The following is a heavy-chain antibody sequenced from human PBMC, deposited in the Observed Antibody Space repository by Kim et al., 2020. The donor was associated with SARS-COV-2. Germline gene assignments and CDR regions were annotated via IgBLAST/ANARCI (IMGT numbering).Heavy chain of an antibody. Sequence: GGSLRLSCAASGFTFSDYYMSWIRQAPGKGLEWVSYISSSGRTIYYADSVKGRFTISRDNAKNSLYLQMNSLRAEDTAVYYCASHSSSWYDDYYYYAMDVWGQGTTVTVSS. J-gene: IGHJ6*02. CDR1: GFTFSDYY. D-gene: IGHD6-13*01. V-gene: IGHV3-11*01. CDR3: ASHSSSWYDDYYYYAMDV. CDR2: ISSSGRTI.